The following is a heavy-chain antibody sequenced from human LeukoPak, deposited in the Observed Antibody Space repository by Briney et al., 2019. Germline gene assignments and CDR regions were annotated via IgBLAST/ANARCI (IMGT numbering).Heavy chain of an antibody. Sequence: KPSETLSLTCTVSGGSSSGYYWSWIRQLPGKGLEWIGYIYNSEYTSYNPSLKSRVSILFDTSENQFSLRLTSVTAADTAVYYCARFRNFVSDIWGQGTMVTVSS. D-gene: IGHD3-16*01. CDR1: GGSSSGYY. CDR2: IYNSEYT. J-gene: IGHJ3*02. V-gene: IGHV4-4*09. CDR3: ARFRNFVSDI.